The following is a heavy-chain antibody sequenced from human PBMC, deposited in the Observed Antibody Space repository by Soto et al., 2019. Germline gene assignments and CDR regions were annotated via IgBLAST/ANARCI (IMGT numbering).Heavy chain of an antibody. CDR3: ARVRVVLDDSSGDHREYYYGMDL. V-gene: IGHV1-69*13. Sequence: GASVKVSCKASGGTFSSYPISWVRQAPGQGLEWMGGIIPIFGTANYAQKFQGRVRITADESTSTAYMELSSLRSEDTAVYYCARVRVVLDDSSGDHREYYYGMDLWGQGTRVTVSS. D-gene: IGHD3-22*01. CDR2: IIPIFGTA. CDR1: GGTFSSYP. J-gene: IGHJ6*02.